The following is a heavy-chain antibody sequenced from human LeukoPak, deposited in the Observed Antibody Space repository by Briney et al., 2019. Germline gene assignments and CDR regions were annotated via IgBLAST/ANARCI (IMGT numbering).Heavy chain of an antibody. CDR2: ICISAGST. CDR1: GSTFDKYD. D-gene: IGHD3-3*01. J-gene: IGHJ5*02. V-gene: IGHV3-48*03. Sequence: PGGSLRLFCEASGSTFDKYDVIWVRQAPGKGLVWVSTICISAGSTYYADAVKGRFTISRDNAKNSLYLQMNGLRADDTAIYYCARDAYDDASESWGQGTLVTVSS. CDR3: ARDAYDDASES.